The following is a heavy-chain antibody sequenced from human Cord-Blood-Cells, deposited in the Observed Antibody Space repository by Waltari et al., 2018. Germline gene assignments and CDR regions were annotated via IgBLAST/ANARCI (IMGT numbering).Heavy chain of an antibody. V-gene: IGHV4-34*01. CDR1: GGSFIGYY. D-gene: IGHD6-6*01. CDR2: INHSGST. CDR3: ARKYSSSSSWFDP. Sequence: QVQLQQWGAGLLKPSETLSLTCAVYGGSFIGYYWSWIRQPPGKGLEWIGEINHSGSTNYNPSLKSRVTISVDTSKNQFSLKLSSVTAADTAVYYCARKYSSSSSWFDPWGQGTLVTVSS. J-gene: IGHJ5*02.